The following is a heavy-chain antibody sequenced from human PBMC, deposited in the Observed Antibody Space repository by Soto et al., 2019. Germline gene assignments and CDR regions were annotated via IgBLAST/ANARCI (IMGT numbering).Heavy chain of an antibody. CDR3: TGEVASGY. D-gene: IGHD2-8*02. V-gene: IGHV3-30*03. CDR2: ISRDGGTK. J-gene: IGHJ4*02. CDR1: GFTVSTYG. Sequence: QVQLVESGGGVVQPGRSLRLSCAVSGFTVSTYGMHWVRQAPGKGLEWVAVISRDGGTKFYADSVKGRFTISRDNSRNTLFLEMKSLGGDDMAVSYCTGEVASGYWGQGTLVTVSS.